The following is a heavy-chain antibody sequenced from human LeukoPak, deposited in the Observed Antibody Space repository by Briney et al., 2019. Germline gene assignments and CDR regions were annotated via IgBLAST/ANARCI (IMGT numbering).Heavy chain of an antibody. V-gene: IGHV4-34*01. Sequence: SSETLSLTCAVYGGSFSGYYWSWIRQPPGKGLEWIGEINHSGSTNYNPSLKSRVTISVDTSKNQFSLKLSSVTAADTAVYYCARGFQGYDFWSGLRSNWFDPWGQRTLVTVSS. CDR3: ARGFQGYDFWSGLRSNWFDP. CDR2: INHSGST. CDR1: GGSFSGYY. J-gene: IGHJ5*02. D-gene: IGHD3-3*01.